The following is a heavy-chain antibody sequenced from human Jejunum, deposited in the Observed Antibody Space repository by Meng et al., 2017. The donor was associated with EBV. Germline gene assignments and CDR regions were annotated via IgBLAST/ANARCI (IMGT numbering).Heavy chain of an antibody. V-gene: IGHV3-74*01. Sequence: EVQLVESGGVLVQLGGYMRLSGAASGLTFTNHWMHWVRQAPGKGLVWVSRIYSDGTTTYYADSVKGRFTISRDIAKNTLYLQLNSLRADDTAVYYCVRGPPPDTWGQGTLVTVSS. J-gene: IGHJ5*02. CDR3: VRGPPPDT. CDR2: IYSDGTTT. CDR1: GLTFTNHW.